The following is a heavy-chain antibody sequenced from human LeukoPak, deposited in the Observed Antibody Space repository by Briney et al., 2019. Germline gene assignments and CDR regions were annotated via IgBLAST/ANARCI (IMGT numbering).Heavy chain of an antibody. J-gene: IGHJ4*02. CDR1: GFTFSSYA. Sequence: GGSLRLSCAASGFTFSSYAMSWVRQAQGQGLEWVSAISGSGGSTYYADSVKGRFTISGDNSKNTLYLQMNSLRAEDTAVYYCAKLWRSGYYYFDYWGQGTLVTVSS. CDR2: ISGSGGST. CDR3: AKLWRSGYYYFDY. V-gene: IGHV3-23*01. D-gene: IGHD3-22*01.